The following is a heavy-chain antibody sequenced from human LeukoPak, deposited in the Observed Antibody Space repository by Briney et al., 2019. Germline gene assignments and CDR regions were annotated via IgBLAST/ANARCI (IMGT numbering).Heavy chain of an antibody. CDR3: SRDDHWGQENFDY. V-gene: IGHV3-49*03. CDR2: IRSKTYGGTT. J-gene: IGHJ4*02. Sequence: GGSLRLSCTGSGLTFGDYGMSWFRQAPGKGLEWVGHIRSKTYGGTTEYATSIKGRFTISRDDSKSIAYLQMNSLKTEDTAVYYCSRDDHWGQENFDYWGQGTLVTVSS. CDR1: GLTFGDYG. D-gene: IGHD7-27*01.